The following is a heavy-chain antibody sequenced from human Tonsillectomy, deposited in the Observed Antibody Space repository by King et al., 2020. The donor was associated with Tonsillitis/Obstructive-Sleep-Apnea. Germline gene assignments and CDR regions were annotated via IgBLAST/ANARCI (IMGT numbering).Heavy chain of an antibody. Sequence: DVQLVQSGGGLIQPGGSLRLSCAASGFTFNFYSMDWVRQAPGKGLEWVSYIIGSGNTIYYADSVKGRFTISRDNAKSSLYRQMNRLRDEDTAVYYCTRDIRGNYDFWSGYPGYWGQGTLVTVSS. V-gene: IGHV3-48*02. CDR3: TRDIRGNYDFWSGYPGY. CDR1: GFTFNFYS. D-gene: IGHD3-3*01. J-gene: IGHJ4*02. CDR2: IIGSGNTI.